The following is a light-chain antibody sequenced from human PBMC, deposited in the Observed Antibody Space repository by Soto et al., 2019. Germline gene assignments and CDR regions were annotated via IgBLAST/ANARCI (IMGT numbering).Light chain of an antibody. V-gene: IGLV2-14*01. J-gene: IGLJ3*02. Sequence: QSALTQPASVSGSLGQSITISCTGSNRDIGAYNLVSWYQLYPDTAPKLIIYEVRNRPSGVSYRFTGSRSGNTASLTISALQADDESTFYCSSYTTTSTLLFGGGTKLTVL. CDR2: EVR. CDR1: NRDIGAYNL. CDR3: SSYTTTSTLL.